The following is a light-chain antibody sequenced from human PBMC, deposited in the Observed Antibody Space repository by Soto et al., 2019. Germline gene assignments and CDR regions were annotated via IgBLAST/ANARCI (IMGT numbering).Light chain of an antibody. Sequence: VLTQSPATLSLSPGERATLSCRASPSVLTYIAWYQQKPGQAPRLLIYEASKRATGVPARFSGSGSRTDFTLTISSLEPEDFAVYFCQQRERTFGQGTKV. J-gene: IGKJ1*01. V-gene: IGKV3-11*01. CDR2: EAS. CDR3: QQRERT. CDR1: PSVLTY.